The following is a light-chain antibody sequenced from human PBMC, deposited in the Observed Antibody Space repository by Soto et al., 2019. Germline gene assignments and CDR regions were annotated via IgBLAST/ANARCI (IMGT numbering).Light chain of an antibody. CDR2: EVS. V-gene: IGLV2-14*03. J-gene: IGLJ1*01. CDR1: SSDVGAYDF. Sequence: QSALAQXASVSGSPGQSITSSCTGTSSDVGAYDFVSWYQQHPDKAPKLMIYEVSNRPSGVSYRFSGSKSVNTATLTISGLQAEDEADYYCSSYTTSSTRVFGTGTKVTVL. CDR3: SSYTTSSTRV.